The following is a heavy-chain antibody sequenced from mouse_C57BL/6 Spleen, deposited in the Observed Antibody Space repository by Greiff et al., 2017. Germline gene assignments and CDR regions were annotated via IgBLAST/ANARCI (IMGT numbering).Heavy chain of an antibody. V-gene: IGHV1-39*01. J-gene: IGHJ4*01. CDR1: GYSFTDYN. Sequence: VQLQQSGPELVKPGASVKISCKASGYSFTDYNMNWVKQSNGKSLEWIGVINPNYGTTSYNQKFKGKATLTVDQSSSTAYMQLNSLTSEDSAVYYCARSSITTVVATKCYYAMDYWGQGTTVTVSS. CDR3: ARSSITTVVATKCYYAMDY. CDR2: INPNYGTT. D-gene: IGHD1-1*01.